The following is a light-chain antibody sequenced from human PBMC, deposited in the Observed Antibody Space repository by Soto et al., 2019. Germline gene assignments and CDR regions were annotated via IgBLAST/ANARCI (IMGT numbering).Light chain of an antibody. V-gene: IGKV3-11*01. CDR2: EAS. Sequence: EIVLTQSPATLSLSPGERATLSCRASQTVSSSLAWYQQKPGQAPRLLIYEASNRATGIPARFSGSGSGADFTLTISSLEPEDFALYCQQHINWPLTFGGGTKVEIK. CDR1: QTVSSS. J-gene: IGKJ4*01. CDR3: QQHINWPLT.